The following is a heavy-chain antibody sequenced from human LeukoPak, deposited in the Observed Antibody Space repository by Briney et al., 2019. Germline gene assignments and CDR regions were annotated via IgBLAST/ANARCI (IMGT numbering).Heavy chain of an antibody. CDR2: SNPSGGST. CDR3: ARARGSGSYYGHDYYYYHYMDV. V-gene: IGHV1-46*01. Sequence: ASVKVSCKASGDTFTTDYIHWVRQGPGQGPEWMGVSNPSGGSTTNAQKFQGRVTMTRDTSTSTVYMELSSLRSEDTAIYYCARARGSGSYYGHDYYYYHYMDVWGKETTVTVSS. CDR1: GDTFTTDY. J-gene: IGHJ6*03. D-gene: IGHD3-10*01.